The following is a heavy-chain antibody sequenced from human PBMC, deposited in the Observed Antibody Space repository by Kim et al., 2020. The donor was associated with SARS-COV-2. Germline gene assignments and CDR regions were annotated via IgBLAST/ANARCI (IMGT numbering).Heavy chain of an antibody. D-gene: IGHD2-2*01. V-gene: IGHV3-74*01. CDR1: EFTCSTYW. CDR3: ARASSTSCPCYYMDV. J-gene: IGHJ6*03. CDR2: ISSSGNST. Sequence: GGSLRLSCAASEFTCSTYWMYWVRQAPGKGLVWVSRISSSGNSTNYADSVKGRFTISRDNAKNTLYLQMNSLRAEDTAVYYCARASSTSCPCYYMDVWGKGTTVTVSS.